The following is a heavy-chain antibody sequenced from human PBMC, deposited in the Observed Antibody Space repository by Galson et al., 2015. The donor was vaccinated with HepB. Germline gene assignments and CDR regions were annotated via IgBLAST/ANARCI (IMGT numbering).Heavy chain of an antibody. D-gene: IGHD3-9*01. CDR3: AKYPVGDIWTRIWFDS. V-gene: IGHV3-23*01. CDR2: ISGRGSST. J-gene: IGHJ5*01. Sequence: SLRLSCAASGFTFSTYAMSWVRQAPGEGLEWVSGISGRGSSTNYADSVKGRFSISRDNSKNTLYLQMNSLRAEDTAMYYCAKYPVGDIWTRIWFDSWGQGTLVTVSS. CDR1: GFTFSTYA.